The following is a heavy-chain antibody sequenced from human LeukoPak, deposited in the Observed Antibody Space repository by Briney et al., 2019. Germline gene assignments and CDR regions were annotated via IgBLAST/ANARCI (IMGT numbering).Heavy chain of an antibody. CDR1: GFTLSTYY. V-gene: IGHV3-53*01. J-gene: IGHJ2*01. Sequence: GGSLRLSCAASGFTLSTYYMNWVRQAPGKGLEWVSIIYSGGTTYYADSVKGRFTISRDTSKNTLSLQMNSLRAEDTAVYFCARLGDHFHCNLDLLGRGTLTAVSS. CDR2: IYSGGTT. CDR3: ARLGDHFHCNLDL. D-gene: IGHD1-14*01.